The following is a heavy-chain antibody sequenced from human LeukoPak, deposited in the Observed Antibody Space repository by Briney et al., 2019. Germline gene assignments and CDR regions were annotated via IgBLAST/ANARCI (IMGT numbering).Heavy chain of an antibody. CDR1: GFTFSDYW. Sequence: GGSLRLSCVASGFTFSDYWMSWVRQAPGKGLEWVGRIKSKTDGGTTDYAAPMKGRFIISRDDSKNTLYLQINSLKTEDTAVYYCTTVGRGYYGLDVWGQGTTVTVSS. CDR3: TTVGRGYYGLDV. J-gene: IGHJ6*02. CDR2: IKSKTDGGTT. V-gene: IGHV3-15*01. D-gene: IGHD3-10*01.